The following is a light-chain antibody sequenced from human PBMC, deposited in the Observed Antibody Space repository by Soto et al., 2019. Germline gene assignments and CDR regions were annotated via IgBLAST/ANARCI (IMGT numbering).Light chain of an antibody. CDR2: SAS. V-gene: IGKV1-5*03. Sequence: DIQMTQSPSTLSASVGDRVTITCRASQNIRSWLAWYQQKPGKAPELLIYSASGLESEVPSRFSGSGSGTEFTLTISSLQPHHFATYYYQDYNRNSVLTFGGRPKVAIK. CDR3: QDYNRNSVLT. J-gene: IGKJ4*01. CDR1: QNIRSW.